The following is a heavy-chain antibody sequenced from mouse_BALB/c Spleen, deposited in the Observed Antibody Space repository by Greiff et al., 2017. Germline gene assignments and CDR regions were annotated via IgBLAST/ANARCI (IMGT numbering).Heavy chain of an antibody. Sequence: EVQLQESGPDLVKPSQSLSLTCTVTGYSITSGYSWHWIRQFPGNKLEWMGYIHYSGSTNYNPSLKSRISITRDTSKNQFFLQLNSVTTEDTATYSCAREGITYGTYLFYAMDYWGPGTSVTVSS. D-gene: IGHD2-1*01. J-gene: IGHJ4*01. V-gene: IGHV3-1*02. CDR2: IHYSGST. CDR1: GYSITSGYS. CDR3: AREGITYGTYLFYAMDY.